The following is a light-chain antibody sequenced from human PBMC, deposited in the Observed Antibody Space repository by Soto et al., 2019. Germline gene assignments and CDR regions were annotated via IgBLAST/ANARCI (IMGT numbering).Light chain of an antibody. J-gene: IGLJ3*02. CDR2: EGS. Sequence: QSALTQPASVSGSPGQSITISCTGTSSDVGSYNLVSWYQQHPGKAPKHMIYEGSKRPSGVSNRFSGSKSGNTASLTISGLQAEDESDYYCCSYAGRTTWVFGGGTKLTVL. V-gene: IGLV2-23*01. CDR3: CSYAGRTTWV. CDR1: SSDVGSYNL.